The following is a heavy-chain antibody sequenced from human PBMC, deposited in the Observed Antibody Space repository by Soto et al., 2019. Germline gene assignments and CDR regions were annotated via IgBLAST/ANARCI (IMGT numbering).Heavy chain of an antibody. CDR2: MNPDSGNT. CDR3: APGRTGYQSQLDLLGFWFDP. Sequence: QVQLVQSGAEIKKPGASVKVSCKASGYTFSTSDLNWVRQAPGQGLEWMGWMNPDSGNTGYPQKFQGRVTMTRNTSINTAYMELTSLTFDDTAIYYCAPGRTGYQSQLDLLGFWFDPWGQGTRVTVSS. CDR1: GYTFSTSD. V-gene: IGHV1-8*01. D-gene: IGHD3-16*01. J-gene: IGHJ5*02.